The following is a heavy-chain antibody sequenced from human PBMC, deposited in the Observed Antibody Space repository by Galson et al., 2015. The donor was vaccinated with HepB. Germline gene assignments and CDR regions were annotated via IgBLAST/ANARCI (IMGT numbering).Heavy chain of an antibody. J-gene: IGHJ2*01. CDR1: GFIISPYA. CDR3: ASPTHQYLGWGTYNL. V-gene: IGHV3-23*01. D-gene: IGHD3-16*01. Sequence: SGGGLVKPGRSLRLSCAASGFIISPYAVGWVRQAPGQGLDWVSTISDTGSNAYYADSVKGRFTLSRDNSKQILYLQMNSLRAEDTAVYYCASPTHQYLGWGTYNLWGRGTLVSVSS. CDR2: ISDTGSNA.